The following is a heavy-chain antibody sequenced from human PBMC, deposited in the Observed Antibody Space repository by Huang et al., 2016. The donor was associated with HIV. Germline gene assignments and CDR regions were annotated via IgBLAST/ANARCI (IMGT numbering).Heavy chain of an antibody. CDR1: GYSFTSYG. Sequence: QLVQSGAEVKKPGASVKVSCKASGYSFTSYGISWVRQAPGQGLEWMGWISTYNGNTNYEQKLQGRVTMTTDTATSTVYMELRSLRSDDTAVYYCTRGYYYADFDHWGQGTLVTVSS. J-gene: IGHJ4*02. CDR2: ISTYNGNT. D-gene: IGHD3-22*01. V-gene: IGHV1-18*04. CDR3: TRGYYYADFDH.